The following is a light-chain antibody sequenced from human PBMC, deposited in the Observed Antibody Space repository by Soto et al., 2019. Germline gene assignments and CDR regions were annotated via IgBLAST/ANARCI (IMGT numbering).Light chain of an antibody. CDR2: GAS. J-gene: IGKJ2*01. CDR1: QSVSSSY. CDR3: QQYGCSPPYT. Sequence: EIVLTQSPGTLSLSPGERATLSCRASQSVSSSYLAWYQQKPGQAPRLPIYGASSSATGIPDRFSGSGSGTDFTLTIRRLEPEDFAVSYWQQYGCSPPYTFGQGTTLAIK. V-gene: IGKV3-20*01.